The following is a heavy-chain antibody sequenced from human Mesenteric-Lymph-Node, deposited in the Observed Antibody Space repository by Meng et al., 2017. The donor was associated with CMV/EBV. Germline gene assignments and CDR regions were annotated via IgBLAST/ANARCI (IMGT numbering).Heavy chain of an antibody. Sequence: ASVKVSCKASGYTFTSYFIHWVRQAPGQGLEWMGAINPSDGTTTYGRNFQGRVTLTRDTSTNTVYMDLSGLTSADTAVYYCARGTATLFDYWGQGTLVTVSS. D-gene: IGHD1-1*01. CDR3: ARGTATLFDY. V-gene: IGHV1-46*01. CDR1: GYTFTSYF. CDR2: INPSDGTT. J-gene: IGHJ4*02.